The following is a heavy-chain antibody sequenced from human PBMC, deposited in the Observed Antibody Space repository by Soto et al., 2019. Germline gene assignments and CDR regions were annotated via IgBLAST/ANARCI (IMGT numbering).Heavy chain of an antibody. Sequence: ASVKVSCKASGYTFTSHDINWVRQATGQGLEWMGWMNPNSGNTGYAQKFQGRVTMTRNTSISTAYMELSSLRSEDTAVYYCARGQTWYCSGGSCYSYWFDPWGQGTLVTVSS. J-gene: IGHJ5*02. CDR1: GYTFTSHD. CDR2: MNPNSGNT. V-gene: IGHV1-8*01. CDR3: ARGQTWYCSGGSCYSYWFDP. D-gene: IGHD2-15*01.